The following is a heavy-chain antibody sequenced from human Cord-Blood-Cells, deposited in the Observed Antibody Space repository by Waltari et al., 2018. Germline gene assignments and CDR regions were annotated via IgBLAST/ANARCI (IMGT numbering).Heavy chain of an antibody. Sequence: QAQLVQSGAEVKKPGASVKVSCKASGYTFTSYYINWVRQATGQGLEWMGWMNPNSGNTGYAQKFQGRVTITRNTSISTAYMELSSLRSEDTAVYYCARGTTVTEDSAFDIWGQGTMVTVSS. J-gene: IGHJ3*02. CDR1: GYTFTSYY. D-gene: IGHD4-4*01. CDR2: MNPNSGNT. V-gene: IGHV1-8*03. CDR3: ARGTTVTEDSAFDI.